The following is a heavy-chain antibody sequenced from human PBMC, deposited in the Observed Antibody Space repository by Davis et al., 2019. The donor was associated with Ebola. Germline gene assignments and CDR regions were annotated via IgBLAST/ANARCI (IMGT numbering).Heavy chain of an antibody. CDR2: INHSGST. Sequence: SETLSLTCAVYGGSFSGYYWSWIRQPPGKGLGWIGEINHSGSTNYNPSLKSRVTISVDTSKNQFSLKLSSVTAADTAVYYCARRVGSWYAWFDPWGQGTLVTVSS. CDR3: ARRVGSWYAWFDP. J-gene: IGHJ5*02. V-gene: IGHV4-34*01. CDR1: GGSFSGYY. D-gene: IGHD6-13*01.